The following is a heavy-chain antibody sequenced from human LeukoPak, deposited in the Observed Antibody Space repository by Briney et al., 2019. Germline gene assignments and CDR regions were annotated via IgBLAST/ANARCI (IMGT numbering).Heavy chain of an antibody. CDR3: AKANSITIFGVISPVDY. CDR1: GFTFSSYA. CDR2: ITGGGDTT. J-gene: IGHJ4*02. Sequence: GGSLRLSCAASGFTFSSYAMTWVRQAPGKGLEWVSAITGGGDTTYYADSVKGRFTISRDNSKNTLYLQMNSLRAEDTAVYYCAKANSITIFGVISPVDYWGQGTLVTVSS. D-gene: IGHD3-3*01. V-gene: IGHV3-23*01.